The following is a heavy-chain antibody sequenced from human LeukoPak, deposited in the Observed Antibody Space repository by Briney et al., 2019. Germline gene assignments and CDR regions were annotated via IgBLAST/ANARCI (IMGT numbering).Heavy chain of an antibody. J-gene: IGHJ3*02. V-gene: IGHV3-23*01. CDR3: AKTGDYFDSSGYYRPDAFDI. D-gene: IGHD3-22*01. Sequence: PGGSLRLSCAASGFTFSSYAVSWVRQAPGKGLEWVSAISGSGSNTYYADSVKGRFTISRDNSQNTLYLQMNSLRAEDTAVYYCAKTGDYFDSSGYYRPDAFDIWGRGTMVTVSS. CDR2: ISGSGSNT. CDR1: GFTFSSYA.